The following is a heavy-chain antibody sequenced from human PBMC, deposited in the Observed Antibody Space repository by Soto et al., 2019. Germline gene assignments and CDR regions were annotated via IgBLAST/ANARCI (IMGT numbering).Heavy chain of an antibody. V-gene: IGHV1-69*10. CDR3: ARCYGDLQVSAYDI. CDR1: GYTFTSYG. J-gene: IGHJ3*02. D-gene: IGHD4-17*01. Sequence: SVKVSCKASGYTFTSYGISWVRQAPGQGLEWMGWIIPILGIANYAQKFQGRVTITADKSTSTAYMELSSLRSEDTAVYYCARCYGDLQVSAYDIWGQGTMVTVSS. CDR2: IIPILGIA.